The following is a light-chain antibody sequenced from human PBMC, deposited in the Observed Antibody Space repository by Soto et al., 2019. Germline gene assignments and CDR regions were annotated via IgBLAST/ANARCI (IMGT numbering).Light chain of an antibody. J-gene: IGKJ4*01. CDR3: QQYITYPLT. CDR1: QDIKNL. CDR2: RAS. Sequence: DIQMTQSPSTLPASVGDRVTITCRASQDIKNLLAWCQQKPGRAPKVLIQRASILEDGVPSRFSGSGSGTEFTLTISSLQPDDFATYYCQQYITYPLTFGGGTTVETK. V-gene: IGKV1-5*03.